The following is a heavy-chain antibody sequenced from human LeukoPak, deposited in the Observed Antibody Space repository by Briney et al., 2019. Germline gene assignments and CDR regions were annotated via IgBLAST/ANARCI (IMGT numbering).Heavy chain of an antibody. Sequence: HSGGSLRLSCAASGFTFSSYWMSWVRQAPGKGLEWVANIKQDGSEKYYVDSVKGRFTISRDNAKNSLYLQMNSLRAEDTAVYYCARGFGSYFNWFDPWGQGTLVTVSS. CDR1: GFTFSSYW. V-gene: IGHV3-7*01. D-gene: IGHD1-26*01. J-gene: IGHJ5*02. CDR2: IKQDGSEK. CDR3: ARGFGSYFNWFDP.